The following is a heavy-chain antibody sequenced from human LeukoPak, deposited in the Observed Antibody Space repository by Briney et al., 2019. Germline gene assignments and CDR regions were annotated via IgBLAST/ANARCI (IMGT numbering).Heavy chain of an antibody. D-gene: IGHD6-19*01. V-gene: IGHV3-30-3*01. CDR2: ISYDGSNK. Sequence: PGGSLRLSCAASGFTFSSYAMHWVRQAPGKGLEWVAVISYDGSNKYYADSVKGRFTISRDNSKNTLYLQMNSLRAEDTAVYYCAREGDSGGWSTPDYWGQGTLVTVSS. CDR1: GFTFSSYA. J-gene: IGHJ4*02. CDR3: AREGDSGGWSTPDY.